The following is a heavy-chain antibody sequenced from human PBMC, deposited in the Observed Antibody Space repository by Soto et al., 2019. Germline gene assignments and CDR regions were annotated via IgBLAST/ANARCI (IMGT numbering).Heavy chain of an antibody. J-gene: IGHJ4*02. CDR1: GFTLSSAW. Sequence: EVQLVESGGGLVQPGGSLRLSCAASGFTLSSAWMTWVRQAPGKGLEWVANIKEDGSERYYVHSVEGVFTVSRDNAKKSLYLQMDSRRAEDTAIYYCVRSYDFWGQGTQVTVSS. CDR2: IKEDGSER. V-gene: IGHV3-7*05. CDR3: VRSYDF.